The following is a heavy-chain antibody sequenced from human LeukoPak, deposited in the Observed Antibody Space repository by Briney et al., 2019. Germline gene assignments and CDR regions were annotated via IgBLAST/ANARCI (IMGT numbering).Heavy chain of an antibody. CDR3: AVSRDGYTYGSPFDY. J-gene: IGHJ4*02. CDR1: GFTFTGYY. D-gene: IGHD5-18*01. CDR2: INPNSGGT. V-gene: IGHV1-2*02. Sequence: ASVKVSCKASGFTFTGYYMHWVRQAPGQGLEWMGWINPNSGGTNYAQKFQDRVTTTRDTSISTAYMELSRLRSDDTAVYYCAVSRDGYTYGSPFDYWGQGTLVTVSS.